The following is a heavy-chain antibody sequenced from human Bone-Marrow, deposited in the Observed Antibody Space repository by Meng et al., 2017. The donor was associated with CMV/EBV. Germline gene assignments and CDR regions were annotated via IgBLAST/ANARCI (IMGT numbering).Heavy chain of an antibody. CDR3: ARDSAVEVPPAIVPLEAFAL. CDR1: GYSFTGYY. D-gene: IGHD2-2*01. CDR2: INPNSAGT. J-gene: IGHJ3*01. V-gene: IGHV1-2*02. Sequence: ASVKVSCKTSGYSFTGYYIHWVRQAPGQGLEWMGWINPNSAGTNYAQKFQGRVTMTRDTSIRTAYMELIRLTSDDTAVYYCARDSAVEVPPAIVPLEAFALWGQGKMVNVSS.